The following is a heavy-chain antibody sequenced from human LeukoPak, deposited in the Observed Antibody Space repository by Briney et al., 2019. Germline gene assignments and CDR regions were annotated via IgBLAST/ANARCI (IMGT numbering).Heavy chain of an antibody. D-gene: IGHD6-19*01. J-gene: IGHJ4*02. CDR2: IYYSGST. CDR1: GGSISSYY. Sequence: SETLSLTCTGSGGSISSYYWSWIRQPPGNGLEWIGYIYYSGSTNYNPSLKSRVTISVDTSKNQFSLKLSSVTATDTAVCYCARDQAGPYSSGWNYFDYWGQGTVVTVSS. CDR3: ARDQAGPYSSGWNYFDY. V-gene: IGHV4-59*01.